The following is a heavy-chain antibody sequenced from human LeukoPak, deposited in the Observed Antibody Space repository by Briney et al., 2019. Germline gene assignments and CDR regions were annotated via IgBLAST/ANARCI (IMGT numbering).Heavy chain of an antibody. CDR3: ARGFIAAAGTWFDP. D-gene: IGHD6-13*01. CDR2: ISTYNGNT. CDR1: GYTFTSYG. Sequence: ASVKVSCKASGYTFTSYGISWVRQAPGQGLEWMGWISTYNGNTNYAQKFQGRVTMTTDTSTSTGYMELRSLRSDDTAVYYCARGFIAAAGTWFDPWGQGTLVTVSS. V-gene: IGHV1-18*01. J-gene: IGHJ5*02.